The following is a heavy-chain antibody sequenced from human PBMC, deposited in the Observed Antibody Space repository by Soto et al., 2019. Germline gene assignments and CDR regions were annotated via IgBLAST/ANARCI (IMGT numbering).Heavy chain of an antibody. Sequence: QVQLVESGGGVVQPGRSLRLSCVASGFTFSSYGMHWVRQAPGKGLEWVAVIWYDGSNKYYADSVKGRFTISRDNSKNTLYLQMNSLRAEDTAVYYCARDQRSSSYYGSGSYNYWGQGTLVTVSS. V-gene: IGHV3-33*01. CDR3: ARDQRSSSYYGSGSYNY. CDR2: IWYDGSNK. CDR1: GFTFSSYG. J-gene: IGHJ4*02. D-gene: IGHD3-10*01.